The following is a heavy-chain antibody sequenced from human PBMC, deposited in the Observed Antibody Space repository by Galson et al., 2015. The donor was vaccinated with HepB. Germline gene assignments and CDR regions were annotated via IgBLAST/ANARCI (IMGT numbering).Heavy chain of an antibody. CDR2: ISGSGGTT. CDR3: ARGGAARPDY. CDR1: GFRFDQYG. J-gene: IGHJ4*02. Sequence: SLRLSCATSGFRFDQYGMNWVRQAPGKGLEWVSYISGSGGTTNYADSVKGRFTVSRDNAKNSLYLQMNSLRAEDAALYYCARGGAARPDYWGQGTLVTVSS. V-gene: IGHV3-48*01. D-gene: IGHD4/OR15-4a*01.